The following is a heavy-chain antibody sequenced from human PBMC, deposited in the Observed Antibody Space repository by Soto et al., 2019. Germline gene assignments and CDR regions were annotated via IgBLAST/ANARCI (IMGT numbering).Heavy chain of an antibody. V-gene: IGHV1-3*01. CDR3: ARDLGGMYI. CDR1: GYTFTRYA. Sequence: QVQLVQSGAEVKKPGASVKVSCKASGYTFTRYAMHWVRHAPGQRLEWMGWINAGNGNTKYSEKFQGRVTITRDTSASTAYMELSSLRSEDTTLYYCARDLGGMYISGQGTMVTVSS. CDR2: INAGNGNT. J-gene: IGHJ3*02. D-gene: IGHD3-10*01.